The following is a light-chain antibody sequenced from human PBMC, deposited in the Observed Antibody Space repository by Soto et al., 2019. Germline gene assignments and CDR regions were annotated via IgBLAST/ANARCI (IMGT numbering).Light chain of an antibody. J-gene: IGKJ1*01. CDR1: QNISTN. V-gene: IGKV3-15*01. Sequence: DIVMTQSPATLSVSPGERATLSCRASQNISTNVAWYQQKPGQAHRLLHLSASSRLSDIPARFSGSGSGTEFTLTIGGLQSEDVAVYYCHHFNTWPPKAFGQGTKVEF. CDR3: HHFNTWPPKA. CDR2: SAS.